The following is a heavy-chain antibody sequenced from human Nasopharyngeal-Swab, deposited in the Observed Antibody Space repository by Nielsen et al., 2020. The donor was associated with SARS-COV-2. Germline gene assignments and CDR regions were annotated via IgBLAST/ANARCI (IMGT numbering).Heavy chain of an antibody. V-gene: IGHV3-23*01. CDR1: GITFSNYA. J-gene: IGHJ4*02. Sequence: GGSLKISCAASGITFSNYAMSWVRQAPGKGLEWVSAISGSGGSTYYADSVKGRFTLSRDNSKNTLYLQMNSLRVEDTAVYYCAKASVDYSGSGSYSDYWGQGTLVTVSS. CDR3: AKASVDYSGSGSYSDY. CDR2: ISGSGGST. D-gene: IGHD3-10*01.